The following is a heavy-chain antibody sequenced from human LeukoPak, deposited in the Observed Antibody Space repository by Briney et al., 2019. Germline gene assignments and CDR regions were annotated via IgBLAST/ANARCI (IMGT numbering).Heavy chain of an antibody. Sequence: PGGSLRLSCAASGFTFSSYAMSWVRQAPGKGLEWVSVISGSGGNTYYADSVKGRFTTSRDNSKNTLYLQMNSLRAEDTAVYYCAKDRTYCTNAICYNAFDIWGQGTMITVSS. J-gene: IGHJ3*02. CDR2: ISGSGGNT. CDR1: GFTFSSYA. V-gene: IGHV3-23*01. D-gene: IGHD2-8*01. CDR3: AKDRTYCTNAICYNAFDI.